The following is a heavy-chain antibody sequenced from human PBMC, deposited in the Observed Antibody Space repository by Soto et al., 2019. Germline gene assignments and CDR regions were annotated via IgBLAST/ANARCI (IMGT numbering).Heavy chain of an antibody. D-gene: IGHD6-6*01. Sequence: ASVKLSCKACGDSFTSYGISWVRQAPGQGLEWMGWISAYNGNTNYAQKLQGRVTMTTDTSTSTAYMELRSLRSDDTAVYYCVRVGSSIAVRPFDYWGQGTLVTVSS. CDR2: ISAYNGNT. J-gene: IGHJ4*02. V-gene: IGHV1-18*01. CDR1: GDSFTSYG. CDR3: VRVGSSIAVRPFDY.